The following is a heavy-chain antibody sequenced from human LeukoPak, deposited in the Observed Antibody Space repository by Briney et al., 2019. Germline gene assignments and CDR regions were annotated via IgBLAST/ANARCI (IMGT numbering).Heavy chain of an antibody. CDR1: GFTSSNYA. Sequence: PGGSLRLSCAASGFTSSNYAMHWVRQAPGKGLEWVAFISSDKSDKYYADSVKGRFTISRDNSKNTLYLQMNSLRAEDTAVYYCARDISGWYSGGYFRMDVWGQGTTVTVSS. CDR3: ARDISGWYSGGYFRMDV. D-gene: IGHD6-19*01. V-gene: IGHV3-30-3*01. J-gene: IGHJ6*02. CDR2: ISSDKSDK.